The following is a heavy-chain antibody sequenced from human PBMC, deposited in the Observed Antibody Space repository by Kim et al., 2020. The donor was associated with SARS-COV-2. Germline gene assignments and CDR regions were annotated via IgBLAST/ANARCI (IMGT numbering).Heavy chain of an antibody. J-gene: IGHJ5*02. Sequence: SETLSLTCAVYGGSFSGYYWSWIRQPPGKGLEWIGEIKHSGSTNYNPSLKSRVTISVDTSKNQFSLKLSSVTAADTAVYYCARRSITMVRGVIRNKGHNWFAPWGQGTLVTVSS. CDR1: GGSFSGYY. V-gene: IGHV4-34*01. D-gene: IGHD3-10*01. CDR2: IKHSGST. CDR3: ARRSITMVRGVIRNKGHNWFAP.